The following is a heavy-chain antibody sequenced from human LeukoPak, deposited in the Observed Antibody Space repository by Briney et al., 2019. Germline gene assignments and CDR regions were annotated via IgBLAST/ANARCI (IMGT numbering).Heavy chain of an antibody. Sequence: GGSLRLSCAASGFTVSSNYMNWVRQAPGKGLEWVSSISSSSSYIYYADSVKGRFTISRDNAKNSLYLQMNSLRAEDTAVYYCAREQAGHYYYYYYMDVWGKGTTVTVSS. CDR3: AREQAGHYYYYYYMDV. V-gene: IGHV3-21*01. J-gene: IGHJ6*03. CDR2: ISSSSSYI. CDR1: GFTVSSNY.